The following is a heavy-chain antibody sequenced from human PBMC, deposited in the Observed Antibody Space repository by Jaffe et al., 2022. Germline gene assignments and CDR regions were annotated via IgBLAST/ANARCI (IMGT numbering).Heavy chain of an antibody. CDR2: IYYSGST. CDR3: ARVGIVVVPAAFDY. J-gene: IGHJ4*02. V-gene: IGHV4-59*01. CDR1: GGSISSYY. Sequence: QVQLQESGPGLVKPSETLSLTCTVSGGSISSYYWSWIRQPPGKGLEWIGYIYYSGSTNYNPSLKSRVTISVDTSKNQFSLKLSSVTAADTAVYYCARVGIVVVPAAFDYWGQGTLVTVSS. D-gene: IGHD2-2*01.